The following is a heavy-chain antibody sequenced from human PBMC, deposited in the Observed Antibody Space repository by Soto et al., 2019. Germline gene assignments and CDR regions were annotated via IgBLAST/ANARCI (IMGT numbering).Heavy chain of an antibody. CDR1: GFTFSSYE. D-gene: IGHD1-26*01. CDR3: ARRSAAGGSYRHFDY. V-gene: IGHV3-48*03. Sequence: GGSLRLSCAASGFTFSSYEMNWVRQAPGKGLEWVSYISSGGSTIYYSDSVKGRFTISRDNAKNSLYLQMSSLRAEDTAVYYCARRSAAGGSYRHFDYWGQGTLVTVSS. J-gene: IGHJ4*02. CDR2: ISSGGSTI.